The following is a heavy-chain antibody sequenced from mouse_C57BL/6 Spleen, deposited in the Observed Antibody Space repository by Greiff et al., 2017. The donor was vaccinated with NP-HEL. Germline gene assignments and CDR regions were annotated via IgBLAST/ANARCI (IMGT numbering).Heavy chain of an antibody. V-gene: IGHV1-82*01. CDR2: IYPGDGDT. D-gene: IGHD2-1*01. CDR3: AREGGIYYGNYLDY. CDR1: GYAFSSSW. Sequence: VQLQQSGPELVKPGASVKISCKASGYAFSSSWMNWVKQRPGKGLEWIGRIYPGDGDTNYNGKFKGKATLTADKSSSTAYMQLSSLTSEDSAVYVCAREGGIYYGNYLDYWGQGTTLTVSS. J-gene: IGHJ2*01.